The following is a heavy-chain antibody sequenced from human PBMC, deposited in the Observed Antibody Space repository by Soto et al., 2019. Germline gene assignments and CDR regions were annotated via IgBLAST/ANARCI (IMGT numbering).Heavy chain of an antibody. Sequence: QVQLQESGPGLVKPSETLSLTCTVSGGSVSSGSFYWTWIRQPPGKGLEWIGYIYYSGGTNYNPSLNNRVTISIDTSENHFSLKLSSVTAADTAVYYCARDQGYYDSSGYFDYWGQGTLVTVSS. CDR3: ARDQGYYDSSGYFDY. CDR2: IYYSGGT. J-gene: IGHJ4*02. CDR1: GGSVSSGSFY. V-gene: IGHV4-61*03. D-gene: IGHD3-22*01.